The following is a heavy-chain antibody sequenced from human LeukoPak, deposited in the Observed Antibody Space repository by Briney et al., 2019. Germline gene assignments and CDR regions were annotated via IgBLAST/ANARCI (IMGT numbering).Heavy chain of an antibody. V-gene: IGHV1-69*05. CDR3: ARDSYNGSYYDP. CDR1: GGTFSMYA. J-gene: IGHJ5*02. D-gene: IGHD1-26*01. Sequence: SVKVSCKTSGGTFSMYAISWVRQAPGQGLEWMGRIIPMFGTAYYAQNFQGRVTIITDESTSIAYMRLSSLRFEDKAVYYCARDSYNGSYYDPWGQGTLVTVSS. CDR2: IIPMFGTA.